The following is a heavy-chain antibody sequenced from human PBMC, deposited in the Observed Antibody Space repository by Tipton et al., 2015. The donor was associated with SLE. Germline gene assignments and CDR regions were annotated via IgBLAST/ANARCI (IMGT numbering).Heavy chain of an antibody. D-gene: IGHD3-22*01. J-gene: IGHJ3*02. CDR3: ARDGDYYDSSGYFFDAFDI. V-gene: IGHV4-59*11. Sequence: TLSLTCTVSGVSIRRHVWSWIRKPPGKGLEWIGNIFYSGRTDYNPSLKSRVTMSLDTSKNQFSLKLSSVTAADTAVYYCARDGDYYDSSGYFFDAFDIWGQGTIVTV. CDR2: IFYSGRT. CDR1: GVSIRRHV.